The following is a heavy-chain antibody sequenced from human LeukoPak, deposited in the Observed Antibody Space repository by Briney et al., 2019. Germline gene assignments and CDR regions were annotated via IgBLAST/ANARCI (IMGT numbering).Heavy chain of an antibody. CDR1: GHTANTHG. CDR2: IFSYNGQT. Sequence: ASVKVSCKASGHTANTHGLSWVRQAPGQGLEWIGWIFSYNGQTKYADKFQGRVTMTTDTSKTIAYMELRSLRSDDTAVYFCANVAKGRYFFYYMDVWGKGTTVTVS. V-gene: IGHV1-18*01. J-gene: IGHJ6*03. D-gene: IGHD5-12*01. CDR3: ANVAKGRYFFYYMDV.